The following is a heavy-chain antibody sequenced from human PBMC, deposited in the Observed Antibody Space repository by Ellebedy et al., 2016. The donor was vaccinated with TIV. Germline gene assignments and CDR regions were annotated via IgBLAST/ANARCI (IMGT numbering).Heavy chain of an antibody. CDR1: GLTFPDYY. Sequence: GESLKISXAASGLTFPDYYMTWVRQAPGRGLEWVSYISSSHSPIYYADSVKGRFTISRDNARKSLYLQMNSLRAEDTAVYYCARGRYSSAWYSLDFDYWGQGTLVTVSS. V-gene: IGHV3-11*04. CDR2: ISSSHSPI. CDR3: ARGRYSSAWYSLDFDY. J-gene: IGHJ4*02. D-gene: IGHD6-19*01.